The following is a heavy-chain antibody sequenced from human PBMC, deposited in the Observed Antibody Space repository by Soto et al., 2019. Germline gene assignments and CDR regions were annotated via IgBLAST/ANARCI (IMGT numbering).Heavy chain of an antibody. CDR3: AKKVNSGSGSQYFDY. CDR1: GFTFSSYS. J-gene: IGHJ4*02. CDR2: FRTSGDGGTT. D-gene: IGHD3-10*01. V-gene: IGHV3-23*01. Sequence: EVQLLESGGGLVQPGGSLRLSCAASGFTFSSYSMSWVRQAPGKGLEWVSGFRTSGDGGTTDYANSVKGRFTISRDNSKNTLFLQMNSLRDEDTYIYSCAKKVNSGSGSQYFDYWGQGTLVTVSS.